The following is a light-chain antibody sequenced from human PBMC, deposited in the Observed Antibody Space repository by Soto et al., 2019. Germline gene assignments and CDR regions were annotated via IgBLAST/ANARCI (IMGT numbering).Light chain of an antibody. V-gene: IGLV1-51*01. CDR1: CSNIGNNY. CDR3: GTWDSSLSAYV. CDR2: DNN. Sequence: QSVLTQPPSVSAAPRQKVTIPSSGSCSNIGNNYVSWYQQLPGTAPKLLIYDNNKRPSGIPDRFSGSKSGTSATLGITGLQTGDEADYYCGTWDSSLSAYVFGTGTKVTVL. J-gene: IGLJ1*01.